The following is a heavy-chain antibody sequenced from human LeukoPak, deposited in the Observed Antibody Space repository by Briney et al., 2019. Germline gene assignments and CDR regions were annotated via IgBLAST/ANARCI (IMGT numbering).Heavy chain of an antibody. V-gene: IGHV3-11*06. D-gene: IGHD3-22*01. J-gene: IGHJ3*02. CDR1: GFTFIDYY. Sequence: GGSLRLSCAASGFTFIDYYMSWVRQAPGKGLEWVSYISSSSGYTEYADSVKGRFTVSRDNAKNSLYLQMNSLRPEDTAVYYCARDEYFGSTGSDAFDIWGQGTMVTVSS. CDR3: ARDEYFGSTGSDAFDI. CDR2: ISSSSGYT.